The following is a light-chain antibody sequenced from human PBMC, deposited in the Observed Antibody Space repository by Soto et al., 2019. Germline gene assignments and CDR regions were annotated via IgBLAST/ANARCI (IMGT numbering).Light chain of an antibody. J-gene: IGKJ5*01. V-gene: IGKV2-28*01. CDR3: MQALQTPS. CDR2: LGS. Sequence: DIVMTQSPLSLPVTPGEPATISCRSSQSLLHRNGYNYLDWYLQKPGQSPQLLIYLGSNRASGVPDRFSGSGSGTDFTLKISRVEAEDVGVYDCMQALQTPSFGQGTRLEIK. CDR1: QSLLHRNGYNY.